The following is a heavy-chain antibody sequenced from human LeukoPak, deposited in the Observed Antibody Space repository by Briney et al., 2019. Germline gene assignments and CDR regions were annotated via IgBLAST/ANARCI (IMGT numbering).Heavy chain of an antibody. V-gene: IGHV3-66*01. J-gene: IGHJ4*02. CDR3: ARSGGYDSSGYYRRGDY. CDR1: GFTVSSNY. D-gene: IGHD3-22*01. CDR2: IYSGGST. Sequence: PGGSLRLSCAASGFTVSSNYMSWVRQAPGKGLEWVSVIYSGGSTYYADSVKGRFTISRDNSKNMLYLQMNSLRAEDTAVYYCARSGGYDSSGYYRRGDYWGQGTLVTVSS.